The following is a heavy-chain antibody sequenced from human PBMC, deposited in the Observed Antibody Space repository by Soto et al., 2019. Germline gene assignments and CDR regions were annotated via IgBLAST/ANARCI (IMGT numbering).Heavy chain of an antibody. Sequence: SETLSLTCTVSGASMKSFYFSWIRPPAGKGLEWIGRIYYSGSTNYNPSRKSRVTISVDTSKSQFSLKLSSVTAADTAVYYCARAGSYLTGYEYYFDYWGQGTRVTSPQ. CDR1: GASMKSFY. CDR2: IYYSGST. V-gene: IGHV4-4*07. CDR3: ARAGSYLTGYEYYFDY. J-gene: IGHJ4*02. D-gene: IGHD3-9*01.